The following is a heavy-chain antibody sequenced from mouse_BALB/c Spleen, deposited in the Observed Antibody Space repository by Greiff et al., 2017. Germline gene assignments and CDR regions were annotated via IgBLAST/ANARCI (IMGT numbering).Heavy chain of an antibody. J-gene: IGHJ2*01. CDR3: ARRITTAYYFDY. CDR1: GYSITSDYA. D-gene: IGHD1-2*01. V-gene: IGHV3-2*02. Sequence: EVKLMESGPGLVKPSQSLSLTCTVTGYSITSDYAWNWIRQFPGNKLEWMGYISYSGSTSYNPSLKSRISITRDTSKNQFFLQLNSVTTEDTATYYCARRITTAYYFDYWGQGTTLTVSS. CDR2: ISYSGST.